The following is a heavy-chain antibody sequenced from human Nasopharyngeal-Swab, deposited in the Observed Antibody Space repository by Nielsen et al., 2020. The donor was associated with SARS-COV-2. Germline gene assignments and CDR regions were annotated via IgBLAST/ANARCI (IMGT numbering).Heavy chain of an antibody. J-gene: IGHJ3*02. D-gene: IGHD3-10*01. CDR3: AKDDVVRGDAFDI. V-gene: IGHV3-23*01. CDR1: GFTFNIYA. CDR2: ISASGGST. Sequence: GESLKISCAASGFTFNIYAMAWVRRTPGRGLQWVSGISASGGSTYYTDSVKGRFAVSRDNSRNTLYLQMHSLRVEDPALYYCAKDDVVRGDAFDIWGQGTMVTVSS.